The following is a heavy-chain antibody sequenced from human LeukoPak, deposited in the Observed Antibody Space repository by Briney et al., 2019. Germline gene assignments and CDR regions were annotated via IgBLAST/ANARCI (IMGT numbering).Heavy chain of an antibody. CDR2: IYYSGST. D-gene: IGHD6-19*01. Sequence: PSQTLSLTCTVSGGSNSSGGYYWSWIRQHPGKGLEWIGYIYYSGSTYYNPSLKSRVTISVDTSKNQFSLKLSSVTAADTAVYYCAREPVAGPLEVDYWGQGTLVTVSS. CDR1: GGSNSSGGYY. CDR3: AREPVAGPLEVDY. V-gene: IGHV4-31*03. J-gene: IGHJ4*02.